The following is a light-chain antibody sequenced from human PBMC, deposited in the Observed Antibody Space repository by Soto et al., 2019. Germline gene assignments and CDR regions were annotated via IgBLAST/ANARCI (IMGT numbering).Light chain of an antibody. CDR2: VAS. Sequence: DIQMTQSLACLSASVGDRVNIACRASQSISTSLNWYQQKPGKAPKLLIYVASSLQSGVPSRFSGSGSGTDITLTISSLQPEDFATYFCQQSYSTPYTFGQGTKLEIK. V-gene: IGKV1-39*01. J-gene: IGKJ2*01. CDR3: QQSYSTPYT. CDR1: QSISTS.